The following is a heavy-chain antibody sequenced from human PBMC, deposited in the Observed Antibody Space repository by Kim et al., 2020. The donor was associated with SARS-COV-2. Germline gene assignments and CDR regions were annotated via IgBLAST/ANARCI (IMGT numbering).Heavy chain of an antibody. D-gene: IGHD6-19*01. Sequence: AVSVKSRISINPDTTENQFSLELNSVTPEDTAVYYCARGVAGTLYYFDYWGQGTLVTVSS. CDR3: ARGVAGTLYYFDY. V-gene: IGHV6-1*01. J-gene: IGHJ4*02.